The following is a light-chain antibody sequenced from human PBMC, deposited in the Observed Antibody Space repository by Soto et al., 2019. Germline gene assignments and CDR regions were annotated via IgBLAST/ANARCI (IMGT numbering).Light chain of an antibody. CDR3: QQYNSYSRT. Sequence: DIQMTQSPSTLSASVGDRVTITCRASQSIVRWLAWYQQKPGKAPKLLIYDASSLESGVPSRFSGSGSGTEFTLTISSLQPDEFATYYCQQYNSYSRTFGQGTQVEIK. CDR2: DAS. V-gene: IGKV1-5*01. J-gene: IGKJ1*01. CDR1: QSIVRW.